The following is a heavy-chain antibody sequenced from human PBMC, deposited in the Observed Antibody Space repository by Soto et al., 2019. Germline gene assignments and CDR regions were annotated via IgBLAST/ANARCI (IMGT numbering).Heavy chain of an antibody. J-gene: IGHJ4*02. CDR3: ARGSVVAATLFDS. CDR2: IYYSGST. V-gene: IGHV4-31*03. CDR1: GGSISSGGYY. Sequence: QVQLQESGPGLVKPSQTLSLTCTVSGGSISSGGYYWSWIRQHPVKGLEWIGYIYYSGSTYYNPSLKSRVTISVDTSKNKFSLKLSSVTAADTAVYYCARGSVVAATLFDSGGQGTLVTVSS. D-gene: IGHD2-15*01.